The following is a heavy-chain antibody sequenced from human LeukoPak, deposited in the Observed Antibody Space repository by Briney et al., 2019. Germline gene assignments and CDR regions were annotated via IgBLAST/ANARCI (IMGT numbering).Heavy chain of an antibody. D-gene: IGHD4-17*01. V-gene: IGHV3-30-3*02. CDR1: GFTFSNYA. CDR3: AKTQTTVTTYGDY. CDR2: ISSDGSNK. Sequence: PGRSLRLSCAASGFTFSNYAMHWVRQAPGKGLEWVALISSDGSNKYYADSVKGRFTISRDNSKNTLYLQMNSLRAEDTAVYYCAKTQTTVTTYGDYWGQGTLVTVSS. J-gene: IGHJ4*02.